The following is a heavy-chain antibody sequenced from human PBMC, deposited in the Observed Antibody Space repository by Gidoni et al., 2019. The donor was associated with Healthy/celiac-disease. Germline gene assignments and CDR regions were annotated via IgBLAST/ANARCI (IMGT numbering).Heavy chain of an antibody. CDR3: ARLGLSQNPHAFDI. CDR1: GYTFTSYA. CDR2: INAGNGNT. D-gene: IGHD3-16*02. Sequence: QVQLVQSGAEVKKPGASVKVSCKASGYTFTSYAMHWVRQAPGQRLEWMGWINAGNGNTKYSQKFQGRVTITRDTSASTAYMELSSLRSEDTAVYYCARLGLSQNPHAFDIWGQGTMVTVSS. V-gene: IGHV1-3*01. J-gene: IGHJ3*02.